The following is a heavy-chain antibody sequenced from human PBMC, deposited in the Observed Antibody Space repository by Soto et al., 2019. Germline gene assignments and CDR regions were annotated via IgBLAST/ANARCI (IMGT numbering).Heavy chain of an antibody. J-gene: IGHJ5*02. D-gene: IGHD3-22*01. CDR3: AKDRPPLKYYYDSSGYWYNWFDP. CDR1: GFTFSSYG. Sequence: GGSLRLSCAASGFTFSSYGMHWVRQAPGKGLEWVAVISYDGSNKYYADSVKGRFTISRDNSKNTLYLQMNSLRAEDTAVYYCAKDRPPLKYYYDSSGYWYNWFDPWGQGTLVTVSS. V-gene: IGHV3-30*18. CDR2: ISYDGSNK.